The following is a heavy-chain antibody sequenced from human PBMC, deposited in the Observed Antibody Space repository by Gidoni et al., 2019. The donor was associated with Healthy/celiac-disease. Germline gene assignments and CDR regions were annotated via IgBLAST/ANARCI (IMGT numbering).Heavy chain of an antibody. CDR3: AGASGYSYALDY. V-gene: IGHV3-53*01. J-gene: IGHJ4*02. CDR1: GLTVRSNY. CDR2: ICSGGST. D-gene: IGHD5-18*01. Sequence: EVQLVESGGGLTQHGGSLRLSWAAPGLTVRSNYMSWIRQAPGKGLEWVSVICSGGSTYYADSVKSRFTISRDNSKNTLYLQINSLRAEDTAVYYCAGASGYSYALDYWDQRTLVTVSS.